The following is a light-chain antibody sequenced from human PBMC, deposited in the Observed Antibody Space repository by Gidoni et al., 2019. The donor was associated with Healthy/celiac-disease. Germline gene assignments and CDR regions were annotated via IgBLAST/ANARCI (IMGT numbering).Light chain of an antibody. J-gene: IGLJ2*01. Sequence: SSELTQPPSVSVSPGQTASITCSGDKLGDKYACWYQQKPRQSPVLVIYQGSKRPSGIPGRFSGSNSGNTATLTLSGTQAMDEADYYCQAWGSSTVVFGGGTKLTVL. CDR1: KLGDKY. CDR3: QAWGSSTVV. V-gene: IGLV3-1*01. CDR2: QGS.